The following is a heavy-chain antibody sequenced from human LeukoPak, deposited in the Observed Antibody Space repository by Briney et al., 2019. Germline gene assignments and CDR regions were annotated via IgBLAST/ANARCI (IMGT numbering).Heavy chain of an antibody. J-gene: IGHJ4*02. Sequence: GGSLRLSCAASGFTFDDYGMSWVRQAPGKGLEWVSGINWNGGSTGYVDSVKGRFTISRDNAKNSLYLQMNSLRAEDTALYYCARVARGWFGELLYFDYWGQGTLVTVSS. CDR2: INWNGGST. D-gene: IGHD3-10*01. CDR3: ARVARGWFGELLYFDY. V-gene: IGHV3-20*04. CDR1: GFTFDDYG.